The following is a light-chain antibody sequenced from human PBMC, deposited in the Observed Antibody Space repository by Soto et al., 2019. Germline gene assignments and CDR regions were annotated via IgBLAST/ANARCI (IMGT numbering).Light chain of an antibody. CDR1: SSDVGGSNY. Sequence: QSALTQPASVSGSPGQSITISCTGTSSDVGGSNYVSWYQQHPGKAPKLMIYEVSNRPSGVSNRFSGSKSGNTASLTISGLQAEDEADYYCSSYTSYSTRVVFGGGTKVTVL. CDR3: SSYTSYSTRVV. CDR2: EVS. V-gene: IGLV2-14*01. J-gene: IGLJ2*01.